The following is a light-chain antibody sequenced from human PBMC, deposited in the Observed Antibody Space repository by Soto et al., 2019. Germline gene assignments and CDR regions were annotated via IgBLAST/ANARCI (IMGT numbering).Light chain of an antibody. CDR3: SSYTSSSTFDV. Sequence: QSVLTQPASVSGSPGQSITISCTGTSSDVGGYNYVSWYQQHPGKAPKLMIYEVISRPSGVSIRFSGSKSGNTASLTISGLQAEDEADYYCSSYTSSSTFDVFGTGTKVTVL. CDR1: SSDVGGYNY. V-gene: IGLV2-14*01. J-gene: IGLJ1*01. CDR2: EVI.